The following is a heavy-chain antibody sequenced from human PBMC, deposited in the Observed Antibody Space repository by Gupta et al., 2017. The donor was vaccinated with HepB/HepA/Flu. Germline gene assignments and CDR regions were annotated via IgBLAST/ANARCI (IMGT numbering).Heavy chain of an antibody. CDR2: IYWDDDK. Sequence: QITLKESGPTLVKPTQTLTLTCTLSGFSLSTSGVGVDWIRQPPGKALEWLALIYWDDDKRDSPALKSRLTITKDIAKNQVVITMTKMETLDTATYYGSHSTGVTTVDYWGQGTLVTVSS. CDR3: SHSTGVTTVDY. J-gene: IGHJ4*02. CDR1: GFSLSTSGVG. V-gene: IGHV2-5*02. D-gene: IGHD4-17*01.